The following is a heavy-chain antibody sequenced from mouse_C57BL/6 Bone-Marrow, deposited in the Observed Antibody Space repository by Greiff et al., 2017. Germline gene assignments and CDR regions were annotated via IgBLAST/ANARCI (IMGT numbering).Heavy chain of an antibody. D-gene: IGHD1-1*01. V-gene: IGHV1-81*01. CDR1: GYTFTSYG. J-gene: IGHJ1*03. Sequence: QVQLQQSGAELARPGASVKLSCKASGYTFTSYGISWVKQRTGQGLEWIGEIYPRSGNTYYNEKFKGKATLTADKSSSTAYMELRSLTSEDSAVYFCATITTVVYWYFDVWGTGTTVTVSS. CDR3: ATITTVVYWYFDV. CDR2: IYPRSGNT.